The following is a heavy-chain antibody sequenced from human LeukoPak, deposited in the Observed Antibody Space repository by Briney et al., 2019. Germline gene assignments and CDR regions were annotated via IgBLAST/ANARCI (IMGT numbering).Heavy chain of an antibody. CDR2: IYHSGST. V-gene: IGHV4-38-2*02. D-gene: IGHD5-12*01. Sequence: PSETLSLTCTVSGYSISSGCYWGWIRQPPGKGLEWIGSIYHSGSTYYSPSLKSRVTISVDTSKNQFSLKLSSVTAADTAVYYCARIYPSVYYYHMDVWGKGTTVTVSS. J-gene: IGHJ6*03. CDR1: GYSISSGCY. CDR3: ARIYPSVYYYHMDV.